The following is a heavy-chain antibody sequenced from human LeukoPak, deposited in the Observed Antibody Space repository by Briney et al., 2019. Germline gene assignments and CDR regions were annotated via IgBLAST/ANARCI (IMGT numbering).Heavy chain of an antibody. V-gene: IGHV3-11*01. D-gene: IGHD3-22*01. CDR2: VSSGDSIM. J-gene: IGHJ4*02. CDR1: GFTVSSNY. CDR3: ARGGNHYRISGYYYSDY. Sequence: GGSLRLSCAASGFTVSSNYMSWVRQAPGKGLEWVSYVSSGDSIMYYADSVKGRFTISRDNAKNSLYLQMNSLRAEDTAVYYCARGGNHYRISGYYYSDYWGQGTLVTVSS.